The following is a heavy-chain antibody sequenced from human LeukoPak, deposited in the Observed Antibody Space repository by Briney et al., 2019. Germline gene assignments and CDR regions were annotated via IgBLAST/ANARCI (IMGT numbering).Heavy chain of an antibody. V-gene: IGHV4-4*09. CDR2: IYTSGST. D-gene: IGHD3-3*01. J-gene: IGHJ6*03. CDR1: GGSISSYY. Sequence: SETLSLTCTVSGGSISSYYWSWIRQPPGKGLDWIGYIYTSGSTNYNPSLKSRVTISVDTSKNQFSLKLSSVTAADTAVYYCARRNVLRFLEWPHAWHYYYYMDVWGKGTTVTVSS. CDR3: ARRNVLRFLEWPHAWHYYYYMDV.